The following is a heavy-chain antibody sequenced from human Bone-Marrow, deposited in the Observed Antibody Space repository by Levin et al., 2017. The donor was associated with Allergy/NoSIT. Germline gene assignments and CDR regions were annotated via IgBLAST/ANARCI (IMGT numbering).Heavy chain of an antibody. CDR1: GFTFSSYS. CDR2: ISSGSGNI. Sequence: GESLKISCAASGFTFSSYSMNWVRRAPGKGLEWVSSISSGSGNIYYADSVMGRFTISRDNAKNSLYLQMNSLRADDTAVYYCASLLSGRFYFDYWGQGALVTVSS. V-gene: IGHV3-21*01. D-gene: IGHD6-19*01. J-gene: IGHJ4*02. CDR3: ASLLSGRFYFDY.